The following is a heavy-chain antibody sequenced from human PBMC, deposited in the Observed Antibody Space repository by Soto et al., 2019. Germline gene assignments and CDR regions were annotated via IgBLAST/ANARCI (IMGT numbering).Heavy chain of an antibody. V-gene: IGHV4-4*08. D-gene: IGHD5-12*01. J-gene: IGHJ6*03. CDR2: VHASGTS. CDR1: GDSISPYY. CDR3: ARRVDFPHYMDV. Sequence: QVQLQESGPGLVKPSETLSLTYTVSGDSISPYYWTWIRQPPGKGLEFIGCVHASGTSTYNPSLESRVTMSVDTSKNHFSLRLQSVIAADTAVYYCARRVDFPHYMDVWGKGTTVTVSS.